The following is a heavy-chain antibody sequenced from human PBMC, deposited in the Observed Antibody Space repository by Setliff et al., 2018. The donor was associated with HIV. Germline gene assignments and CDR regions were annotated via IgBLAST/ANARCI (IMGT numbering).Heavy chain of an antibody. D-gene: IGHD3-22*01. CDR3: ARGLSFYDPGGFDY. V-gene: IGHV1-69*13. Sequence: SVKVSCKAYGDTLTNYALSWVRQAPGQGLEWMGGIIPLFGTEDYAQKFQGRVTITADESKNQFSLKLSSVTAADTAVYYCARGLSFYDPGGFDYWGQGTLVTVSS. CDR1: GDTLTNYA. J-gene: IGHJ4*02. CDR2: IIPLFGTE.